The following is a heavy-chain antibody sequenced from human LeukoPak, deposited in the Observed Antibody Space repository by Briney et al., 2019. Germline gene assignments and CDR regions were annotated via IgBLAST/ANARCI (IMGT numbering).Heavy chain of an antibody. D-gene: IGHD3-22*01. J-gene: IGHJ4*02. V-gene: IGHV3-23*01. CDR2: ISGNGHQT. Sequence: PGGSLRLSCSASGFAFSIFAMTWVRQLPGKGLDWVSSISGNGHQTYYGDSVKGRFSVSRDNSKNILYLQMDSLRADDSALYYCAKDANYYDSSGYLIPFDYWGQGTLVTVSS. CDR3: AKDANYYDSSGYLIPFDY. CDR1: GFAFSIFA.